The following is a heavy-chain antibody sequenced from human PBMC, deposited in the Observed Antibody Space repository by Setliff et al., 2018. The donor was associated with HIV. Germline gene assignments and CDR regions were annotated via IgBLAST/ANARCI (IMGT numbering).Heavy chain of an antibody. D-gene: IGHD3-22*01. Sequence: SETLSLSCAVYGGSFSGYYWSWIRQPPGKGLEWIGEINHSGSTNYNPSLKSRVTISVDTSKNQFSLKLSSVTAADTAVFYCARLTTTYYYDSSAYYHPVWGQGTLVTV. J-gene: IGHJ4*02. CDR1: GGSFSGYY. V-gene: IGHV4-34*01. CDR3: ARLTTTYYYDSSAYYHPV. CDR2: INHSGST.